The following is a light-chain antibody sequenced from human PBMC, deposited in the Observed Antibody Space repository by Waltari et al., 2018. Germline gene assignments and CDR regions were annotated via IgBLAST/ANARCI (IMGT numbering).Light chain of an antibody. CDR3: SSYTSSSTVV. CDR2: DVS. J-gene: IGLJ2*01. V-gene: IGLV2-14*03. Sequence: QSALTQPASVSGSPGQSITISCTGTSSDVGGYNYVSCYQQPPGKAPKLMIYDVSNRPSGVSNRFSGSKSGTTASLTISGLQAEDEADYYCSSYTSSSTVVFGGGTKLTVL. CDR1: SSDVGGYNY.